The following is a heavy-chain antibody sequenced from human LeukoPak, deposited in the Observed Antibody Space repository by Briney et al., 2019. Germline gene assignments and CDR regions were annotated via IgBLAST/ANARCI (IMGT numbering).Heavy chain of an antibody. J-gene: IGHJ4*02. CDR3: TTRSDYVWGSYRPY. D-gene: IGHD3-16*02. Sequence: GGSLRLSCAASGFTFSNAWMSWVRQAPGKGLEWVGRIKSKTDGGTTDYAAPVKGRFTISRDDSKNTLYLQMNSLKTEDTAVYYCTTRSDYVWGSYRPYWGQGTLVTVSS. CDR2: IKSKTDGGTT. CDR1: GFTFSNAW. V-gene: IGHV3-15*01.